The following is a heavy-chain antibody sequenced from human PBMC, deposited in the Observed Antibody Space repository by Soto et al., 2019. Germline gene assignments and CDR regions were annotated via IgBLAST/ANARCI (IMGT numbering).Heavy chain of an antibody. CDR1: GGSISSYY. D-gene: IGHD3-3*01. J-gene: IGHJ6*02. CDR3: ARDQYDFRSGSYYYAMEV. V-gene: IGHV4-59*01. CDR2: IYYTGST. Sequence: QVQLQESGPGLVKPSETLSLTCTVSGGSISSYYWSWIRQPPGKGLEWIGYIYYTGSTNYNPSLKGRVTMSVDTSRDQVSLRLRSVTRADTAVYYCARDQYDFRSGSYYYAMEVWGQGTKVTVSS.